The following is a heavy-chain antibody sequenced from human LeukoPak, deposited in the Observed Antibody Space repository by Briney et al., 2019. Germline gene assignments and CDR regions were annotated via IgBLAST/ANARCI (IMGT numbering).Heavy chain of an antibody. J-gene: IGHJ4*02. CDR2: IYHGGST. CDR3: ARDYYGSGSYLDY. Sequence: SGTLSLTCAVSGGSISSSNWWSWVRQPPGKGLEWIGEIYHGGSTNYNPSLKSRVTISVDKSKNQFSLKLSSVTAADTAVYYCARDYYGSGSYLDYWGQGTLVTVSS. V-gene: IGHV4-4*02. CDR1: GGSISSSNW. D-gene: IGHD3-10*01.